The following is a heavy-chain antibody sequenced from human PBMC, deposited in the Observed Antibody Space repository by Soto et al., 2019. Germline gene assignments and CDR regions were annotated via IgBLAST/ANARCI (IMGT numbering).Heavy chain of an antibody. J-gene: IGHJ5*02. D-gene: IGHD5-12*01. CDR1: GGTFSSYA. CDR2: IIPIFGTA. Sequence: SVKVSCKASGGTFSSYAISWVRQAPGQGLEWMGGIIPIFGTANYAQKFQGRVTITADESTGTAYMELSSLRSEDTAVYYCARDSGYANNWFDPWGQGTLVTVSS. V-gene: IGHV1-69*13. CDR3: ARDSGYANNWFDP.